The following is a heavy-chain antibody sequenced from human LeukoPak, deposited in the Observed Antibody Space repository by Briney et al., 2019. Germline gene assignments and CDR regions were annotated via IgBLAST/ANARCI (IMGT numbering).Heavy chain of an antibody. D-gene: IGHD3-22*01. J-gene: IGHJ3*02. CDR3: ARAEFDYYDPYASDI. CDR1: GFTFDDYG. CDR2: INWNGEST. Sequence: GGSLRLSCAASGFTFDDYGMSWVRQVPGKGLEWVSGINWNGESTGYADSVKGRFTISRDNAKNSLYLQMNSLRAEDTAVYYCARAEFDYYDPYASDIWGQGTMVTVSS. V-gene: IGHV3-20*04.